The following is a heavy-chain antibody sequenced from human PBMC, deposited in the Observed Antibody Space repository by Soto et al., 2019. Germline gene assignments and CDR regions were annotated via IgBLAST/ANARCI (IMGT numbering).Heavy chain of an antibody. V-gene: IGHV1-69*06. CDR2: ITPFFDTA. CDR3: ARASTYDFNWFDP. J-gene: IGHJ5*02. Sequence: QVQLVQSGAQVKKPGSSVKVSCKASGVTFSSYAISWVRQAPGQGLEWMGGITPFFDTAKYSQKFQGRVTITVDKSTITAYMELSNLTSEDTAFYYCARASTYDFNWFDPWGQGTLVTVSS. CDR1: GVTFSSYA. D-gene: IGHD3-3*01.